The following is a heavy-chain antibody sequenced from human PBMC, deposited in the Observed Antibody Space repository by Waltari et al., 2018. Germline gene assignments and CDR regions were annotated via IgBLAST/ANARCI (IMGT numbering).Heavy chain of an antibody. CDR2: INHSGST. V-gene: IGHV4-34*01. Sequence: QLQLQQWGPGLLRPSETLSLTCAVYGGSFSGSYWTWIRQPPGKGLEWIGEINHSGSTNYNPSLKSRVTISVDTSKNQFSLKLSSVTAADTAVYYCARGGPDATVTTEVADAFDIWGQGTMVTVSS. CDR1: GGSFSGSY. J-gene: IGHJ3*02. CDR3: ARGGPDATVTTEVADAFDI. D-gene: IGHD4-4*01.